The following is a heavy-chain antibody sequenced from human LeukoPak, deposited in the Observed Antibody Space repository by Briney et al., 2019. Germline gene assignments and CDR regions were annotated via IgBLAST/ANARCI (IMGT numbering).Heavy chain of an antibody. V-gene: IGHV5-51*01. Sequence: ESLKISCKGSGYSFTSYWIGWVRQMPGKGLEWMGIIYPGDSDTRYSPSFQGQVTISADKSISTAYLQWSSLKASDTAMYYCARLSPGSYGPGVFDYWGQGTLVTVSS. CDR1: GYSFTSYW. D-gene: IGHD5-18*01. J-gene: IGHJ4*02. CDR3: ARLSPGSYGPGVFDY. CDR2: IYPGDSDT.